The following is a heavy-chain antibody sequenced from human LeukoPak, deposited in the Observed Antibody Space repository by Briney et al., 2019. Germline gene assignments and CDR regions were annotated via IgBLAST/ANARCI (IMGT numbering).Heavy chain of an antibody. CDR1: GGTFSSYA. CDR3: ARDRYYYDSSGYFLFDY. CDR2: IIPIFGTA. V-gene: IGHV1-69*01. D-gene: IGHD3-22*01. J-gene: IGHJ4*02. Sequence: SVKVSCKASGGTFSSYAISWLRQAPGQGLEWMGGIIPIFGTANYAQKFQRRVPITADESTSTAYMELSSLRSEDTAVYYCARDRYYYDSSGYFLFDYWGQGTLVTVSS.